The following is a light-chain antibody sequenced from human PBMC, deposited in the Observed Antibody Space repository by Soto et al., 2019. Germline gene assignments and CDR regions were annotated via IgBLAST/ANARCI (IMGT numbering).Light chain of an antibody. Sequence: QSVLTQPASVSASPGQSISISCTGTSNDVGAFDYVSWYQQHPGKAPKLIIFEVFNRPSGVSTRFSGSKSGSTASLTISGLQAEDEADYFCSSYTTNNGHVFGGGTKATVL. V-gene: IGLV2-14*01. CDR3: SSYTTNNGHV. CDR1: SNDVGAFDY. J-gene: IGLJ2*01. CDR2: EVF.